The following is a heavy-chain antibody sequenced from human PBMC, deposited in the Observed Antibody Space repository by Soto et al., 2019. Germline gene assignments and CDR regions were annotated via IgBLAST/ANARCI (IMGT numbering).Heavy chain of an antibody. CDR2: IYYSGIT. CDR1: GGSIGSGGYY. Sequence: SETLSLTCTVSGGSIGSGGYYWSWIRQHPGKGLEWIGYIYYSGITYYNPSLKSRVTISVDTSKNQFSLKLSSVTATDTAVYYCARSPGYYFDYWGQGTLVTVSS. J-gene: IGHJ4*02. V-gene: IGHV4-31*03. CDR3: ARSPGYYFDY.